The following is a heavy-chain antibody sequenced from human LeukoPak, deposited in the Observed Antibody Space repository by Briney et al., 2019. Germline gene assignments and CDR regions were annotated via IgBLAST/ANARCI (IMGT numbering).Heavy chain of an antibody. Sequence: SVKVSCKASGGTFSSYAISWVRQAPGQGLEWMGGIIPIFGTANYAQKFQGRVTITADKSTSTAYMELSSLRSEDTAVYYCAKGSPNYDIFSPFDYWGQGTLVTVSS. CDR1: GGTFSSYA. J-gene: IGHJ4*02. CDR2: IIPIFGTA. V-gene: IGHV1-69*06. CDR3: AKGSPNYDIFSPFDY. D-gene: IGHD3-22*01.